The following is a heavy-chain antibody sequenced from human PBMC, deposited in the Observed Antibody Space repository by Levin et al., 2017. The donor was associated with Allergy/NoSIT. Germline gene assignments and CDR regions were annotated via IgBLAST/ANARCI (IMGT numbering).Heavy chain of an antibody. Sequence: GESLKISCRASGYTLTSYGITWLRQAPGQGLEWMGWILAHTGNTNYPQNLQGRVTMTTDTSTNIAYMELRSLRSDDTAVYYCARGSGNYYYSFDYWGQGTPVTVSS. CDR2: ILAHTGNT. CDR1: GYTLTSYG. V-gene: IGHV1-18*01. D-gene: IGHD3-22*01. J-gene: IGHJ4*01. CDR3: ARGSGNYYYSFDY.